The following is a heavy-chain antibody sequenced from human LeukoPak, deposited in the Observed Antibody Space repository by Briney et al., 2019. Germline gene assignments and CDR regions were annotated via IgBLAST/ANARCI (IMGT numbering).Heavy chain of an antibody. CDR1: GGSISSSSYY. J-gene: IGHJ4*02. CDR3: ARVVGGSYSYFDY. Sequence: PSETLSLTCTVSGGSISSSSYYWGWIRQPPGKGLEWIGEINHSGSTNYNPSLKSRVTISVDTSKNQFSLKLSSVTAADTAVYYCARVVGGSYSYFDYWGQGTLVTVSS. CDR2: INHSGST. D-gene: IGHD1-26*01. V-gene: IGHV4-39*07.